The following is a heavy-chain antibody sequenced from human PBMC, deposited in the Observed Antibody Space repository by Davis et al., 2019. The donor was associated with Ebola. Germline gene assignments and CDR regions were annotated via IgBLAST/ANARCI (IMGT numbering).Heavy chain of an antibody. J-gene: IGHJ5*02. CDR2: LYYSGST. CDR1: GGSISSSSYY. CDR3: ARRISPSEPTTVVTSHWFDP. V-gene: IGHV4-39*07. Sequence: PSETLSLTCTVSGGSISSSSYYWGWIRQPPGKGLEWIGSLYYSGSTYYNPSLKSRVTISVDTSKNQFSLKLSSVTAADTAVYYCARRISPSEPTTVVTSHWFDPWGQGTLVTVSS. D-gene: IGHD4-23*01.